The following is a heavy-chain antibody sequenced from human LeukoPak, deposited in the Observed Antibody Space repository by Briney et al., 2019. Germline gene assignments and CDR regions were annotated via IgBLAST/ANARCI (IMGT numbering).Heavy chain of an antibody. D-gene: IGHD3-22*01. J-gene: IGHJ6*02. CDR1: GYTFTGYY. CDR2: INPNSGGT. Sequence: ASVKVSCKASGYTFTGYYMHWVRQAPGQGLEWMGWINPNSGGTNYAQKFQGRVTMTRDTSISTAYMELSRLRSDDTAVYYCARGLVVVTYYYGMDVWGQGTTVTVSS. V-gene: IGHV1-2*02. CDR3: ARGLVVVTYYYGMDV.